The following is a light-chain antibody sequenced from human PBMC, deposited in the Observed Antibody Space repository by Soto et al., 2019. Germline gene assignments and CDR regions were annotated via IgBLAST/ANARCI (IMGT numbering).Light chain of an antibody. J-gene: IGKJ1*01. Sequence: EIVLTQSPATLSLSPGEGATLSCRASQSVGSYLAWFQQKPGQAPRLLIYDASNRATGIPARFSGSGSGTDFTIPISSLEPEDFAVYYCQQRSNSPRTFGQGTKVEIK. CDR2: DAS. CDR3: QQRSNSPRT. CDR1: QSVGSY. V-gene: IGKV3-11*01.